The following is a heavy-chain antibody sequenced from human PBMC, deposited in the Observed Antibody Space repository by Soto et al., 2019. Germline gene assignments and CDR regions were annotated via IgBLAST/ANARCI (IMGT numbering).Heavy chain of an antibody. CDR2: IYWDDDK. Sequence: QITLKESGPTLVKPTQALTLTCTFSGFSLSTSGVGVGWIRQPPGKALEWLALIYWDDDKRYGPSLKSRLIXXKDHSKXQVVLXXXDXXXXDTAXYYCXXXXXGGGAFDYWGQGTLVTVSS. V-gene: IGHV2-5*05. CDR1: GFSLSTSGVG. CDR3: XXXXXGGGAFDY. J-gene: IGHJ4*02. D-gene: IGHD3-10*01.